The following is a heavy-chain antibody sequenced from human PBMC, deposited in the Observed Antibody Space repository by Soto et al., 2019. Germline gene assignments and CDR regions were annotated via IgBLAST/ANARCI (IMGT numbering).Heavy chain of an antibody. CDR2: VYYSGNT. D-gene: IGHD5-12*01. Sequence: QLQLQESGPGLVKPSETLSLTCTVSGGSIRSNGYYWDWIRQPPGKGLEWIGNVYYSGNTYYNPSLKSRVSISIDTSKNQFSLKLRSVTAADTAVYYCARQPSGYDTYWGQGSLVTVSS. CDR1: GGSIRSNGYY. CDR3: ARQPSGYDTY. J-gene: IGHJ4*02. V-gene: IGHV4-39*01.